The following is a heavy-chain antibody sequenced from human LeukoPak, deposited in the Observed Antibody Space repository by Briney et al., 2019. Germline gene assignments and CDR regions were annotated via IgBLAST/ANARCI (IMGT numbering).Heavy chain of an antibody. J-gene: IGHJ6*03. CDR2: IYTSGST. D-gene: IGHD4-17*01. CDR1: GGSISSNY. CDR3: ASGQMTTVTRGYYYYMDV. Sequence: SETLSLTCTVSGGSISSNYWSWIRQPAGKGLEWIGRIYTSGSTNYNPSLKSRVTMSVDTPKNLFSLKLSSVTAADTAVYYCASGQMTTVTRGYYYYMDVWGKGTTVTVSS. V-gene: IGHV4-4*07.